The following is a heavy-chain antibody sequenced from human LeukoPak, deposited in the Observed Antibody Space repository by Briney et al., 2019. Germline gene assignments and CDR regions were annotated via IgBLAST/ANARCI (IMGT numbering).Heavy chain of an antibody. D-gene: IGHD1-14*01. CDR2: IWYDGSNK. CDR3: ARETTAHPGSFDY. Sequence: GGSLRLSCAASGFTFSSYGMHWVRQAPGKGLEWVAVIWYDGSNKYYADSVKGRFTISRDNSKNTLCLQMNSLRAEDTAVYYCARETTAHPGSFDYWGQGTLVTVSS. CDR1: GFTFSSYG. V-gene: IGHV3-33*01. J-gene: IGHJ4*02.